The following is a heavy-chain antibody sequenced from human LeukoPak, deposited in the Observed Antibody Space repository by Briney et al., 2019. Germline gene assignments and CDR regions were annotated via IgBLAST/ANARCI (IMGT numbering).Heavy chain of an antibody. V-gene: IGHV4-59*01. J-gene: IGHJ4*02. D-gene: IGHD1-1*01. CDR3: ARAGSSNWNDVPAFDH. Sequence: MASGTLSLTCTVSGGSISSYYWSWIRQPPGKGLEWIGYIYYSGSTNYNPSLKSRVTISVDTSKNQFSLKLSSVTAADTAVYYCARAGSSNWNDVPAFDHWGQGTLVTVSS. CDR1: GGSISSYY. CDR2: IYYSGST.